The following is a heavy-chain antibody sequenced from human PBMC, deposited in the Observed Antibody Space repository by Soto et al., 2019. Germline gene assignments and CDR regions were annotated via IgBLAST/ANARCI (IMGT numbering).Heavy chain of an antibody. J-gene: IGHJ4*02. D-gene: IGHD3-22*01. CDR2: ISSSGSTI. V-gene: IGHV3-48*03. CDR1: GFTFSSYE. Sequence: ESGGGLVHPGGSLRLSCAASGFTFSSYEMNWVRQAPGKGLEWVSYISSSGSTIYYADSVKGRFTISRDNAKHSLYLQMNSLRAEDTAVYYCARETNYDSSGYYEGHEIDYWGQGTLVTVSS. CDR3: ARETNYDSSGYYEGHEIDY.